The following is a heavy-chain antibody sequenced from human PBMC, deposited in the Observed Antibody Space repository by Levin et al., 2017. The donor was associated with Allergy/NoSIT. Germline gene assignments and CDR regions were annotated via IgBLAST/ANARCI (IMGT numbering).Heavy chain of an antibody. CDR2: IWYDGSNK. V-gene: IGHV3-33*01. J-gene: IGHJ4*02. CDR1: GFTFSSYG. CDR3: ARGPLWFGELLRIDY. D-gene: IGHD3-10*01. Sequence: SCAASGFTFSSYGMHWVRQAPGKGLEWVAVIWYDGSNKYYADSVKGRFTISRDNSKNTLYLQMNSLRAEDTAVYYCARGPLWFGELLRIDYWGQGTLVTVAS.